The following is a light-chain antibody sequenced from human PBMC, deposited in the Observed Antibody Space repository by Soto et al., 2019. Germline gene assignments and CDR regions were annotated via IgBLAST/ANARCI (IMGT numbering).Light chain of an antibody. J-gene: IGKJ4*01. CDR2: GAS. V-gene: IGKV3-20*01. CDR1: QSVGRNY. Sequence: EIVLTQSPGTLSLSPGERATLSCRASQSVGRNYLAWYQQKPGQAPRLLIYGASSRATGIPDRFSGSGSGTDFTLTISRLEPEDFAVYYCQKYASSPLTFGGGTEVEIK. CDR3: QKYASSPLT.